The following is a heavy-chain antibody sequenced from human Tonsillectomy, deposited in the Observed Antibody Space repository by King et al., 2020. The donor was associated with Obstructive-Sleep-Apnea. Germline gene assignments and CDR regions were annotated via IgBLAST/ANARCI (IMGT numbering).Heavy chain of an antibody. D-gene: IGHD3-10*01. V-gene: IGHV3-15*01. CDR2: VKGKTEGGAA. Sequence: VQLVESGGNLVKPGGSLRLSCAASGFTFSNAWMSWVRQAPGKGLEWVGRVKGKTEGGAADYAAPVKGRFTISRDDSKNTLYLQMNSLKTEDTAVYYCTTVLGYGSGSSGAFDIWGQGTTVTVSS. J-gene: IGHJ3*02. CDR1: GFTFSNAW. CDR3: TTVLGYGSGSSGAFDI.